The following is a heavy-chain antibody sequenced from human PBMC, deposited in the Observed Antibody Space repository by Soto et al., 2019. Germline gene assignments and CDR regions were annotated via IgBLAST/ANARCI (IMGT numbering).Heavy chain of an antibody. CDR2: ISGDATST. J-gene: IGHJ2*01. CDR1: GFTFSNYW. Sequence: EVQLVETGGGSVQRGGSLRLSCAASGFTFSNYWMHWVRQAPGKGLVWVSRISGDATSTSYAASVQGRFSLSKDNAKNTLYLQMSSLRAEDTAVYYCASSISVAGTDWYFDLWGRGTLGTVSS. D-gene: IGHD6-19*01. V-gene: IGHV3-74*01. CDR3: ASSISVAGTDWYFDL.